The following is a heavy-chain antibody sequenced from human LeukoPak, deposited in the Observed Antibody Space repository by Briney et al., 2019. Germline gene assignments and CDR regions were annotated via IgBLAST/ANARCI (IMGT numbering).Heavy chain of an antibody. CDR1: GFTFSSYA. Sequence: GGSLRPSCAASGFTFSSYAMSWVRQAPGKGLEWVSAISGSGGSTYYADSVKGRFTISRDNSKNTLYLQMNSLRAEDTAVYYCAKVCAPTLGGLLWFGEARSPYNWFDPWGQGTLVTVSS. J-gene: IGHJ5*02. CDR2: ISGSGGST. V-gene: IGHV3-23*01. CDR3: AKVCAPTLGGLLWFGEARSPYNWFDP. D-gene: IGHD3-10*01.